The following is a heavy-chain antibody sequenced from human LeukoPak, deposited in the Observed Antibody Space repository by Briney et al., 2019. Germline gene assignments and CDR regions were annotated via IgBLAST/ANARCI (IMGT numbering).Heavy chain of an antibody. CDR3: TTGVAGLQGFDP. Sequence: GGSQRLFCVVSVFTFSNARMSGVRQAPGKGLEWVGRNKIETGGGTTYDPAYVTGRFTISRDDSKNTLYLQMNSLKTEDTAVYYCTTGVAGLQGFDPWGRGPLVTVSS. V-gene: IGHV3-15*01. J-gene: IGHJ5*02. CDR2: NKIETGGGTT. D-gene: IGHD5-24*01. CDR1: VFTFSNAR.